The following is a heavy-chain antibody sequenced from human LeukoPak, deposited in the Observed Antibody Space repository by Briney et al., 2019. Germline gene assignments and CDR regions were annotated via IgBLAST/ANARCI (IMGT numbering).Heavy chain of an antibody. CDR2: INHSGST. J-gene: IGHJ4*02. CDR1: GGSFSGYY. Sequence: NTSETLSLTCAVYGGSFSGYYWSWIRQPPGKGLEWIWEINHSGSTNYNPSLKSRVTISVDTSKNQFSLKLSSVTAADTAVYYCARGRRMITFGGVIVPAYYFDYWGQGTLVTVSS. D-gene: IGHD3-16*02. CDR3: ARGRRMITFGGVIVPAYYFDY. V-gene: IGHV4-34*01.